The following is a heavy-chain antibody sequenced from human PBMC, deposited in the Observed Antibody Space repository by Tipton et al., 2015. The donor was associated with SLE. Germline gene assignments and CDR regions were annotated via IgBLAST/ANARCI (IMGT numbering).Heavy chain of an antibody. CDR2: INHSVSA. V-gene: IGHV4-34*01. CDR3: ARAGDSSGYYYAY. CDR1: GGSLSGYY. Sequence: TLSLTCVVFGGSLSGYYWSWMRRLPGKGLEWIGEINHSVSANYNPSLKGRVTISVDTSKNQFSLKLTSVTAADTAMYYCARAGDSSGYYYAYWGQGTLVTVSS. J-gene: IGHJ4*02. D-gene: IGHD3-22*01.